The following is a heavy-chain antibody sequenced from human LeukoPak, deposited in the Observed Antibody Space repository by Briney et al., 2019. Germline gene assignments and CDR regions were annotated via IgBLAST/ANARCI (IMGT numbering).Heavy chain of an antibody. Sequence: GGSLRLSCAGSGFSFSSYGMHWVRQAPGKGLEWMAFIRSDGSNKYYADSVKGRFTISRDNAKNSLYLQMNSLRADDTALYYCARPFGQLSSSYFDYWGQGTLVTVSS. V-gene: IGHV3-30*02. J-gene: IGHJ4*02. CDR3: ARPFGQLSSSYFDY. D-gene: IGHD3-10*01. CDR2: IRSDGSNK. CDR1: GFSFSSYG.